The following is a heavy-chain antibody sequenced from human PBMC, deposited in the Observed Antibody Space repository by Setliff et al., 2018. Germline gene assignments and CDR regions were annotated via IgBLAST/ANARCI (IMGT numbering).Heavy chain of an antibody. CDR3: ARDVFPYHYEGAFDI. V-gene: IGHV1-46*01. D-gene: IGHD3-22*01. J-gene: IGHJ3*02. CDR2: INPSSGRT. Sequence: ASVKVSCKASGYTFTAYYMHWVRQAPGLGLEWMGTINPSSGRTSYAQKFQGRVTMTRDTSTSTVYMDMSSLRSEDTAVYYCARDVFPYHYEGAFDIWGQGTMVTVSS. CDR1: GYTFTAYY.